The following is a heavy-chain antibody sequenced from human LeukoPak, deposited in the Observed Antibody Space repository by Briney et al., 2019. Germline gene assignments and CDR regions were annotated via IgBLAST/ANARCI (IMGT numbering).Heavy chain of an antibody. J-gene: IGHJ4*02. CDR3: ASPGSVGDTGMPDY. CDR2: IKQDGSVK. Sequence: GGSLRLSCAAYGFIFRGYWMTWVRQATGKGLEWVANIKQDGSVKYYVDSVRGRFTISRDNAKNSLYLQMNSLRAEDTAVYYCASPGSVGDTGMPDYWGQGTLVTVSS. CDR1: GFIFRGYW. D-gene: IGHD5-18*01. V-gene: IGHV3-7*01.